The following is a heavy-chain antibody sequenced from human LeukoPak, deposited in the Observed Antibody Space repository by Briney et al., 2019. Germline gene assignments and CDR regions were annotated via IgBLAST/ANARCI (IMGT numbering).Heavy chain of an antibody. CDR1: GFTFSSYA. V-gene: IGHV3-23*01. D-gene: IGHD6-13*01. J-gene: IGHJ4*02. CDR3: AKGGAAAGKGRYYFDY. Sequence: PGGSLRLSCAASGFTFSSYAMSWVRQAPGRGLEWVSAISGSGGSTYYADSVKGRFTISRDNSKNTLYLQMNSLRAEDTAVYYCAKGGAAAGKGRYYFDYWGQGTLVTVSS. CDR2: ISGSGGST.